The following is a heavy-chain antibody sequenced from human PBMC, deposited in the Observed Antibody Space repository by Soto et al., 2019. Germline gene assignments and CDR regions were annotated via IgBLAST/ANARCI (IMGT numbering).Heavy chain of an antibody. D-gene: IGHD6-19*01. CDR1: GFTFSSYA. J-gene: IGHJ6*02. V-gene: IGHV3-30-3*01. CDR3: ARDRRDSSGWYLGYYYGMDV. CDR2: ISYDGSNK. Sequence: GGSLRLSCAASGFTFSSYAMHWVRQAPGKGLEWVAVISYDGSNKYYADSVKGRFTISRDNSKNTLYLQMNSLRAEDTAVYYCARDRRDSSGWYLGYYYGMDVWGQGTTVTVSS.